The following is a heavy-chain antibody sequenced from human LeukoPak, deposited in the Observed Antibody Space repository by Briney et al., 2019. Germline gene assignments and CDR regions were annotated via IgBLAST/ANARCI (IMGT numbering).Heavy chain of an antibody. CDR2: ISWDGGST. CDR1: GFTFDDYT. CDR3: AKDTTGTTWGYFDY. V-gene: IGHV3-43*01. J-gene: IGHJ4*02. Sequence: PGGSLRLSCAASGFTFDDYTMHWVRQAPGKGLEWVSLISWDGGSTYYADSVKGRFTISRDNSKNSLYLQMNSLRTEDTALYYCAKDTTGTTWGYFDYWGQGTLVTVSS. D-gene: IGHD1-1*01.